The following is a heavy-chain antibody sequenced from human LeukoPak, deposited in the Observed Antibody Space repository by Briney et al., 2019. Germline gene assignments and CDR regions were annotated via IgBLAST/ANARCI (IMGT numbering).Heavy chain of an antibody. Sequence: GGSLRLSXAASRFTFSSSWMTWVRQPPGKGVEWVATIKEDGSKKDYEDSVKGRFTISRDNVKNSLYLQMDSLRAEDTAVYFCARNLAYNAFDIWGQGTMVTVSS. CDR2: IKEDGSKK. J-gene: IGHJ3*02. CDR3: ARNLAYNAFDI. V-gene: IGHV3-7*01. D-gene: IGHD1-1*01. CDR1: RFTFSSSW.